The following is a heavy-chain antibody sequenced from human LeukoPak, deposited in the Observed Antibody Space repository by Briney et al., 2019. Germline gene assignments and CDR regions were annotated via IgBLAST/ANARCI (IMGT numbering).Heavy chain of an antibody. CDR3: AREGYDSSYYYYLDY. J-gene: IGHJ4*02. V-gene: IGHV4-31*03. Sequence: PSQTLSLTCTVSGGSISSGDYYWSWIRQHPGKGLEWIGNIYYSGSTYYNPSLKSRVTISGDTSKSQLSLKLSSVTAADTAVYYCAREGYDSSYYYYLDYWGQGTLVTVSS. CDR1: GGSISSGDYY. CDR2: IYYSGST. D-gene: IGHD3-22*01.